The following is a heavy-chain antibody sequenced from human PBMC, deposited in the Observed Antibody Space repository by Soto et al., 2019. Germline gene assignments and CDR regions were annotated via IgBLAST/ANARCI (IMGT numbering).Heavy chain of an antibody. Sequence: GGSLRLSCAASGVTVSSNYMSWVRQAPGKGLEWVSVIYSGGSTYYADSVKGRFTISRDNSKNTLYLQMNSLRAEDTAVYYCAKDRHISGSPHPFDYWGQGTLVTVSS. D-gene: IGHD3-22*01. CDR1: GVTVSSNY. V-gene: IGHV3-66*01. CDR2: IYSGGST. CDR3: AKDRHISGSPHPFDY. J-gene: IGHJ4*02.